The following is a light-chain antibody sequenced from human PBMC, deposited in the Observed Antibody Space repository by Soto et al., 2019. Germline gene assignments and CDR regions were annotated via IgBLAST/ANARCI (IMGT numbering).Light chain of an antibody. CDR3: QLYGRSPLKLT. J-gene: IGKJ1*01. V-gene: IGKV3-20*01. Sequence: EIVLTQSPGTLSLSPGERATLSCRASQSVSSYLAWYQQKPGQAPRLLIYGASSRATGIPDRFSGSGSGTDFTLTISRLEPEDFAVYYCQLYGRSPLKLTFGPGTKVDIK. CDR1: QSVSSY. CDR2: GAS.